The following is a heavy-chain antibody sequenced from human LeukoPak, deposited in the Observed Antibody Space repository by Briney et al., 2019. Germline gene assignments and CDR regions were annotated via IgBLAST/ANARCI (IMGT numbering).Heavy chain of an antibody. J-gene: IGHJ5*02. D-gene: IGHD6-13*01. CDR1: GVTFSSYA. Sequence: ASVKFSCKASGVTFSSYAISWVRQAPGKGLEWMGGIFPIFGTANYAQKFQGRVTITADESTSTAYMELSSLRSEDTAVYYCAREGSSWSWFDPWGQGTLVTVSS. V-gene: IGHV1-69*13. CDR3: AREGSSWSWFDP. CDR2: IFPIFGTA.